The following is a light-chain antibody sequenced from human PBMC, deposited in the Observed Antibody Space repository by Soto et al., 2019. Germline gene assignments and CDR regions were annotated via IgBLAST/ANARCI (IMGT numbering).Light chain of an antibody. V-gene: IGKV1D-13*01. CDR3: QQFDDYPFT. CDR2: DAS. Sequence: AIQLTQSPSSLSASVGDSVTITCRAIQGIRIALAWYQQTPGRAPKLLIYDASTLESGVPSRFSGSRSETDFTLTVSSLQPEDFATYYCQQFDDYPFTVGPETKVDF. CDR1: QGIRIA. J-gene: IGKJ3*01.